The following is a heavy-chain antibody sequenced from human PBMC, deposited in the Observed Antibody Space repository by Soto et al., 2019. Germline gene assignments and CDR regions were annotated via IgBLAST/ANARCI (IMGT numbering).Heavy chain of an antibody. Sequence: SGPTLVKPTQTLTLTCNFSGFSLTNKGAGVGWIRQPPRKALEWLGIIYWDDDKRYRPSLNNRLAITKDTSKNQVGLTMTNVDTVDTATYYCAHLHATSGSDWRYDPWGQGALVTVSS. CDR1: GFSLTNKGAG. CDR2: IYWDDDK. J-gene: IGHJ5*02. CDR3: AHLHATSGSDWRYDP. V-gene: IGHV2-5*02. D-gene: IGHD5-12*01.